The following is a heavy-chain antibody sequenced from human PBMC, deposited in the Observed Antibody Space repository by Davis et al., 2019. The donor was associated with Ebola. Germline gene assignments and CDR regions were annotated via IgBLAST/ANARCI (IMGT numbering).Heavy chain of an antibody. Sequence: ASVKVSCKASGYTFTSYDINWVRQATGQGLEWMGWISAYNGNTNYAQKLQGRVTMTTDTSTSTAYMELRSLRSDDTAVYYCARDYGLFFDYWGQGTLVTVSS. J-gene: IGHJ4*02. D-gene: IGHD4-17*01. CDR2: ISAYNGNT. CDR1: GYTFTSYD. CDR3: ARDYGLFFDY. V-gene: IGHV1-18*01.